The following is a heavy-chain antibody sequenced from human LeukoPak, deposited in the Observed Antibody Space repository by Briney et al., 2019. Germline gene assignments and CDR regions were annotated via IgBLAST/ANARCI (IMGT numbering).Heavy chain of an antibody. J-gene: IGHJ4*02. V-gene: IGHV3-30*18. D-gene: IGHD6-13*01. CDR3: AKEGGSSSWSYFDY. Sequence: SGRSLRLSCAASGFTFSSYGMHWVRQAPGKGLEWVAVISYDGSNKYYADSVKGRFTISRDNPKNTLYLQMNSLRAEDTAVYYCAKEGGSSSWSYFDYWDQGTLVTVSS. CDR1: GFTFSSYG. CDR2: ISYDGSNK.